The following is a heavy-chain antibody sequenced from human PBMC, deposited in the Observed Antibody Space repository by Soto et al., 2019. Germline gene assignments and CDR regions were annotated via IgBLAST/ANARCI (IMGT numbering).Heavy chain of an antibody. J-gene: IGHJ4*02. CDR1: GGSFSGYY. CDR3: ARRLGSSSWDAPRYYFDY. V-gene: IGHV4-34*01. CDR2: INHSGST. D-gene: IGHD6-13*01. Sequence: PSETLSLTCAVYGGSFSGYYWSWIRQPPGKGLEWIGEINHSGSTNYNPSLKSRVTISVDTSKNQFSLKLSSVTAADTAVYYCARRLGSSSWDAPRYYFDYWGQGTLVTVSS.